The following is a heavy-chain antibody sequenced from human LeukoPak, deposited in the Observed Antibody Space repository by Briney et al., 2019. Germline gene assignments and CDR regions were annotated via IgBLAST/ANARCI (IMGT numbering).Heavy chain of an antibody. Sequence: GGSLRLSCAASGFTFSTYAMSWVRQTPEKGLEWVSTISRSGDSTYFADSVKGRFTISRDNSKNTLYLQLNSLRAEDTAVYYCARAPSGWSDYWYFDLWGRGTLVTVSS. CDR1: GFTFSTYA. CDR2: ISRSGDST. D-gene: IGHD6-19*01. J-gene: IGHJ2*01. CDR3: ARAPSGWSDYWYFDL. V-gene: IGHV3-23*01.